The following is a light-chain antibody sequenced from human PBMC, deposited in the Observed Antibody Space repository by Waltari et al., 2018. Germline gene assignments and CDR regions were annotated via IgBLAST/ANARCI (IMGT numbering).Light chain of an antibody. Sequence: DIQMTQSPSTLSASVGDRVTITCRASQSISSWLAWYQQKPGKASKLLIYDAYTLEGGVPSRFSGSGSGTEFSLTISSLQPDDFATYYCQHYNTYRTFGQVTKVEIK. CDR3: QHYNTYRT. V-gene: IGKV1-5*01. J-gene: IGKJ1*01. CDR2: DAY. CDR1: QSISSW.